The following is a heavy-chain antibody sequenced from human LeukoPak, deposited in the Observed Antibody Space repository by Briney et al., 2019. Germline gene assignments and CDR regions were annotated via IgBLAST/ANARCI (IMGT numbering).Heavy chain of an antibody. CDR2: IYYSGST. Sequence: PSETLSLTCTVSGGSISSSSYYWGWIRQPPGKGLEWIGSIYYSGSTYYNPSLKSRVTISVDTSKNQFSLKLSSVTAADTAVYYCARVRNWKMYYFDYWGQGTLVTVSS. CDR1: GGSISSSSYY. D-gene: IGHD1-20*01. CDR3: ARVRNWKMYYFDY. V-gene: IGHV4-39*07. J-gene: IGHJ4*02.